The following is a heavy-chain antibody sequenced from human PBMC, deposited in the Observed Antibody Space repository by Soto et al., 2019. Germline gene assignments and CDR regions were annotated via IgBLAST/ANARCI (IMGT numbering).Heavy chain of an antibody. V-gene: IGHV3-30*04. CDR2: ISYDGRTK. CDR1: GCTFSGYA. CDR3: ARDISDTAMVEGALDY. D-gene: IGHD5-18*01. Sequence: VQLVASGGGVVQPGKSLTISCAAYGCTFSGYALHWVRQAPGKGLEWVTLISYDGRTKYYADSVKGRFTISRDNSKNTLFLQMTSLRTEDTAIYYCARDISDTAMVEGALDYWGQGTLVTVSS. J-gene: IGHJ4*02.